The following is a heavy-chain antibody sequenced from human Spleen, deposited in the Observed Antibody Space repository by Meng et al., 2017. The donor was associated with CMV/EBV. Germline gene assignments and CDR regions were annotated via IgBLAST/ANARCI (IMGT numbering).Heavy chain of an antibody. CDR2: INHTGNT. J-gene: IGHJ6*02. CDR1: GGAATNHY. Sequence: CGVYGGAATNHYWVWIRQSPGKGLEWIGEINHTGNTNYNPSLASRVTISVDTSKSQFSLNLNSVTAADTAVYYCARAQPNIVVVPASEGRRGNGLDVWGQGTTVIVSS. D-gene: IGHD2-21*01. V-gene: IGHV4-34*01. CDR3: ARAQPNIVVVPASEGRRGNGLDV.